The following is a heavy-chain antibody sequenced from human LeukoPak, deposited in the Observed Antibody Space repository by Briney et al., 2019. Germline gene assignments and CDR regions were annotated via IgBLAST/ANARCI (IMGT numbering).Heavy chain of an antibody. CDR2: ISGSGGST. CDR3: AKVGGNYDSSGYYPTFDY. Sequence: GGSLRLSCAASGFTFSSYAMSWVRQAPGKGLEWVSAISGSGGSTYYADSVKGRFTIPRDNSKNTLYLQMNSLRAEDTAVYYCAKVGGNYDSSGYYPTFDYWGQGTLVTVSS. J-gene: IGHJ4*02. V-gene: IGHV3-23*01. D-gene: IGHD3-22*01. CDR1: GFTFSSYA.